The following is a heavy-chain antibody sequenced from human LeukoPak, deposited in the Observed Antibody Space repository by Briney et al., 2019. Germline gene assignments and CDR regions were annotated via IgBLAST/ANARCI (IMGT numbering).Heavy chain of an antibody. V-gene: IGHV4-4*07. CDR2: VYTSGST. CDR3: ARAPTRNWFDP. Sequence: SETLSLTCSVSGGSISGYYWTWIRQPAGKGLEWIGRVYTSGSTHYNPSLKTRLTMSVDTSKNQFSLKLSSVTAADTAVYYCARAPTRNWFDPRGQGTLVTVSS. J-gene: IGHJ5*02. CDR1: GGSISGYY.